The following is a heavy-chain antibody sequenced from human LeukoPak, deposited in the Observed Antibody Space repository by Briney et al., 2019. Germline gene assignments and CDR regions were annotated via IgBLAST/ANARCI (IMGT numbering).Heavy chain of an antibody. J-gene: IGHJ5*01. CDR3: ARRSDWFDS. Sequence: ASVKVSCKASGGTFSSYAISWVRQAPGQGLEWMGRIIPILGIANYAQRFQGRVTITADKSTSTAYMELSSLRSEDTAVYYCARRSDWFDSWGQGTLVTVSS. CDR2: IIPILGIA. V-gene: IGHV1-69*04. CDR1: GGTFSSYA.